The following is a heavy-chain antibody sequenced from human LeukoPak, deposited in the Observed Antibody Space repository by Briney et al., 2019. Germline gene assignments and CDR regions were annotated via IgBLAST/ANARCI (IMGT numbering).Heavy chain of an antibody. CDR2: ISGSGGNT. V-gene: IGHV3-23*01. CDR3: VKGGRTEYSGNY. Sequence: GGSLRLSCAAAGCTVSSYVISWVRQAPGKRLEGVSGISGSGGNTYYADSVKGRFTISRDNSKKIVYLQMNSLRAEDTAMYYCVKGGRTEYSGNYWGQGTLVTVSS. D-gene: IGHD1-26*01. J-gene: IGHJ4*02. CDR1: GCTVSSYV.